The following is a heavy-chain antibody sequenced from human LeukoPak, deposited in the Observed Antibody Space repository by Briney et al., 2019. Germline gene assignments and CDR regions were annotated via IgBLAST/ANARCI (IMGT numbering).Heavy chain of an antibody. J-gene: IGHJ4*02. Sequence: PGGSLRLSCAASGFTFSSYAMSWVRQAPGKGLEWVSAISGSGGSTYYADSVKGRFTISRDSSKNTLYLQMNSLRAEDTAVYYCARDLPSYSKTTPVDYWGQGTLVTVSS. V-gene: IGHV3-23*01. D-gene: IGHD4-11*01. CDR1: GFTFSSYA. CDR2: ISGSGGST. CDR3: ARDLPSYSKTTPVDY.